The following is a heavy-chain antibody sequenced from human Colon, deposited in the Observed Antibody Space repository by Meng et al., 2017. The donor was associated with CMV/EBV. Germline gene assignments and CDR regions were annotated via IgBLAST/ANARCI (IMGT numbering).Heavy chain of an antibody. CDR1: GFTFDNSV. CDR3: AANHLKYQELYADHYYYAMDV. CDR2: IVVDSGNT. V-gene: IGHV1-58*01. Sequence: SVTVSCKPSGFTFDNSVVQWLRQARGQPLEWIGWIVVDSGNTHYAPQFQERVNISRSRSTGTAYLELGGLRSGDTAVYFCAANHLKYQELYADHYYYAMDVWGQGTTVTVSS. J-gene: IGHJ6*02. D-gene: IGHD2-2*02.